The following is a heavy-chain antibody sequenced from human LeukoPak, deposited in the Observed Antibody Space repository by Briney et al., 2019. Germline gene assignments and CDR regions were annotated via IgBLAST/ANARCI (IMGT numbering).Heavy chain of an antibody. CDR3: ARGLMTRRWLLNY. CDR2: MNPNSGNT. D-gene: IGHD5-24*01. Sequence: ASVKVSCKASGYTFTSYDINWVRQATGQGREWMGWMNPNSGNTGYAQKFQGRVTMTRNTSISTAYMELSSLRSEDTAVYYCARGLMTRRWLLNYWGQGTLVTVSS. V-gene: IGHV1-8*01. J-gene: IGHJ4*02. CDR1: GYTFTSYD.